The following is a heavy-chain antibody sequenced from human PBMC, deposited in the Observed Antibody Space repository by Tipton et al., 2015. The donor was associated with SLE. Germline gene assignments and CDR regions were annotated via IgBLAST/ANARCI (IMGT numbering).Heavy chain of an antibody. CDR3: ARGSGGRALDY. J-gene: IGHJ4*02. Sequence: SLRLSCAASGFTFSSYAMHWVRQAPGKGLEWVAVISYDGSNKYYADSVKGRFTISRDNSKNTLYLQMNSLRAEDTAVYYCARGSGGRALDYWGQGTLVTVSS. V-gene: IGHV3-30-3*01. D-gene: IGHD2-15*01. CDR2: ISYDGSNK. CDR1: GFTFSSYA.